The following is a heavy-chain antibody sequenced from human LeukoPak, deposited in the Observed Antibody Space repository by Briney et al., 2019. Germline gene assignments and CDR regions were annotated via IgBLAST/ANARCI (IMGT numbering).Heavy chain of an antibody. Sequence: GGSLRLSCAGSGFTVSGTFMTWVRQAPGKGLECVSLIYSAGVTHYADSVKGRFTISGDNAKNTLYLQMDSLRAEDTAVYYCAARGGGDYYGMDVWGQGTTVTVSS. CDR3: AARGGGDYYGMDV. CDR1: GFTVSGTF. CDR2: IYSAGVT. J-gene: IGHJ6*02. V-gene: IGHV3-53*01. D-gene: IGHD3-16*01.